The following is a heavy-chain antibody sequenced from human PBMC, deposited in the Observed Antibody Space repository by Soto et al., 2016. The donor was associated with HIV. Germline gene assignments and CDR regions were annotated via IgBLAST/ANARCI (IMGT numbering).Heavy chain of an antibody. Sequence: QVQLQESGPGLVTPSQTLSLTCSVFGGSVSSSSFYWSWIRQSAGKGLEWIGRIYNTGRANYNPSLASRVTISIDTSKNQFSLTLSSVTAADTAIYYCARDSLPDRTGPNYYYIDVWAGGPRSPSP. CDR2: IYNTGRA. CDR3: ARDSLPDRTGPNYYYIDV. V-gene: IGHV4-61*02. CDR1: GGSVSSSSFY. D-gene: IGHD3-16*02. J-gene: IGHJ6*03.